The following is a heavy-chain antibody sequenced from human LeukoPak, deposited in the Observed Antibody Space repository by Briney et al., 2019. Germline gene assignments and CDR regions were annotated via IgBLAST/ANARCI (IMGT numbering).Heavy chain of an antibody. CDR3: AKVMRYSSGCLGY. Sequence: GGSLRLSCAASGFTFSSYAMSWVRQAPGKGLEWVSAISGSGGSTYYADSVKGRFTISRDNSKNTLYLRMNSLRAEDTAVYYCAKVMRYSSGCLGYWGQGTLVTVSS. J-gene: IGHJ4*02. CDR2: ISGSGGST. D-gene: IGHD6-19*01. CDR1: GFTFSSYA. V-gene: IGHV3-23*01.